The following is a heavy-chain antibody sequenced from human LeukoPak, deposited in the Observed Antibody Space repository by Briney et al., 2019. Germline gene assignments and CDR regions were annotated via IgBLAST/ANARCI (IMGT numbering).Heavy chain of an antibody. CDR3: ARVVAVAGTESDY. D-gene: IGHD6-19*01. CDR1: GYTFTSYG. V-gene: IGHV1-18*01. Sequence: ASVTVSCMASGYTFTSYGISWVRQAPGQGLEGMGWISAYNGNTNYAQKLQGRVTMTTDTSTSTAYRELRSLRSDDTAVYYCARVVAVAGTESDYWGQGTLVTVGS. CDR2: ISAYNGNT. J-gene: IGHJ4*02.